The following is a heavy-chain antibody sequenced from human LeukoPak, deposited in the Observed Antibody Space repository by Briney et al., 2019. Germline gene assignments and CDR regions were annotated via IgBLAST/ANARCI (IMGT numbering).Heavy chain of an antibody. CDR2: MNPNSGNT. D-gene: IGHD3-10*01. J-gene: IGHJ6*03. Sequence: ASVTVSCKASGYTFTSYDINWVRQATGQGLEWMGWMNPNSGNTGYAQKFQGRVTMTRNTSISTAYMELSSLRSEDTAVYYCARADGSGSYYYYYYYYMDVWGKGTTVTVSS. CDR3: ARADGSGSYYYYYYYYMDV. CDR1: GYTFTSYD. V-gene: IGHV1-8*01.